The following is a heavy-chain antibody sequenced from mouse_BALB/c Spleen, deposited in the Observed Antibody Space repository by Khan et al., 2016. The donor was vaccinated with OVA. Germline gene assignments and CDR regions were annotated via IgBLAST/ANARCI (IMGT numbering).Heavy chain of an antibody. CDR2: ISSDGDYT. D-gene: IGHD2-1*01. CDR1: GFTFSTYA. V-gene: IGHV5-9-3*01. CDR3: ARSPYGNFAY. Sequence: EVKLEVSGGGLVKPGGSLKLSCAASGFTFSTYAMSWVRQTPEKRLEWVATISSDGDYTYFPDNVTGRFTISRDNAKNTLCLQMTSLRSEDTAMYYCARSPYGNFAYWGQGTLVTVSA. J-gene: IGHJ3*01.